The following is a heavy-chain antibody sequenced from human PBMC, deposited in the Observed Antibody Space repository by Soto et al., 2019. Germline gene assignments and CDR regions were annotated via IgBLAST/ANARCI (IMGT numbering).Heavy chain of an antibody. Sequence: GGSLRLSCAASGFTFSSYWMHWVRQAPGKGLVWVSRINSDGSSTSYADSVKGRFTISRDNAKNTLYLQMNSLRAEDTAVYYCARDPSYDFWSSYENTYFDYWGQGPLVTVSS. D-gene: IGHD3-3*01. CDR3: ARDPSYDFWSSYENTYFDY. V-gene: IGHV3-74*01. J-gene: IGHJ4*02. CDR1: GFTFSSYW. CDR2: INSDGSST.